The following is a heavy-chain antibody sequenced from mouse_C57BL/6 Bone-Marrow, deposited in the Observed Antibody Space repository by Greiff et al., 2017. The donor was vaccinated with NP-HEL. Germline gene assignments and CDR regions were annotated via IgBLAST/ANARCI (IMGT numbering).Heavy chain of an antibody. CDR2: IYPGDGDT. Sequence: QVQLKESGPELVKPGASVKISCKASGYAFSSSWMNWVKQRPGKGLEWIGRIYPGDGDTNYNGKFKGKATLTADKSSSPAYMQLSSLTSEDSAVYFCARRRLTVDYWGQGTTLTVSS. V-gene: IGHV1-82*01. CDR1: GYAFSSSW. D-gene: IGHD4-1*01. J-gene: IGHJ2*01. CDR3: ARRRLTVDY.